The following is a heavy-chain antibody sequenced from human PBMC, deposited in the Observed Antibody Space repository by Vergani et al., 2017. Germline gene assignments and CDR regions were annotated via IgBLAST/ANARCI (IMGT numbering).Heavy chain of an antibody. Sequence: QVQLQESGPGLVKPSQTLSLTCTVSGGSISSGSYYWSWIRQPAGKGLEWIGRIYTSGSTNYNPSLKSRVTISVDTSKNQFSLKLSSVTAADTAVYYCAREPTSRYGQREFDYWGQGTLVTVSS. CDR3: AREPTSRYGQREFDY. CDR1: GGSISSGSYY. CDR2: IYTSGST. J-gene: IGHJ4*02. D-gene: IGHD4-17*01. V-gene: IGHV4-61*02.